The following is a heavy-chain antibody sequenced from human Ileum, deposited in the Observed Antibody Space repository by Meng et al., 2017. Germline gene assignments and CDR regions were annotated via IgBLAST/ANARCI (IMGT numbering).Heavy chain of an antibody. Sequence: QVQMQESCPGQVKPSGTLSLTCAVSGGSISSSICCSWVRQPPEKGLEWIGEIHHSGTTNYSPSLKSRLTISVDKSKNQFALKLQSVTAADTAVYFCARGVVSGSHYNTYWGQGILVTVSS. CDR3: ARGVVSGSHYNTY. V-gene: IGHV4-4*02. CDR1: GGSISSSIC. CDR2: IHHSGTT. D-gene: IGHD3-10*01. J-gene: IGHJ4*02.